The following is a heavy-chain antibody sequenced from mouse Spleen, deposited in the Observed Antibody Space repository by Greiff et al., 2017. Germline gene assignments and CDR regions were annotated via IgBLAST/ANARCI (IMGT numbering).Heavy chain of an antibody. CDR3: ARGTDYFDY. J-gene: IGHJ2*01. CDR2: ISYDGSN. Sequence: EVKLVESGPGLVKPSQSLSLTCSVTGYSITSGYYWNWIRQLPGNKLEWMGYISYDGSNNYNPSLKNRISITRDTSKNQFFLKLNSVTTEDTATYHCARGTDYFDYWGQGTTLTVSS. V-gene: IGHV3-6*01. CDR1: GYSITSGYY.